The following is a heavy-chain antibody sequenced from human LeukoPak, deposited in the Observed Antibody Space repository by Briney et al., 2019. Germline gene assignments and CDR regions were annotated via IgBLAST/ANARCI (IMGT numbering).Heavy chain of an antibody. D-gene: IGHD3-22*01. CDR3: ARAGTYYYDSSGYYYEGNWFDP. CDR2: IYHSGST. J-gene: IGHJ5*02. V-gene: IGHV4-30-2*01. CDR1: GGSISSGGYS. Sequence: SQTLSLTCAVSGGSISSGGYSWSWIRQPPGTGLEWIGYIYHSGSTYYNPSLKSRVTISVDRSKNQFSLKLSSVTAADTAVYYCARAGTYYYDSSGYYYEGNWFDPWGQGTLVTVSS.